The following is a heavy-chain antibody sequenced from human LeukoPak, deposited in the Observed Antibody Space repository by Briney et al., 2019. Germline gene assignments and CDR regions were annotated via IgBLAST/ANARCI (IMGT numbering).Heavy chain of an antibody. D-gene: IGHD5-18*01. Sequence: ASVKVSCKDSGYTFTGYYMHWVRQAPGQGLEWMGRINPNSGGTNYAQKFQGRVTMTRDTSISTAYMELSRLRSDDTAVYYCARVEWIQLWLLDYWGQGTLVTVSS. CDR3: ARVEWIQLWLLDY. V-gene: IGHV1-2*06. CDR2: INPNSGGT. CDR1: GYTFTGYY. J-gene: IGHJ4*02.